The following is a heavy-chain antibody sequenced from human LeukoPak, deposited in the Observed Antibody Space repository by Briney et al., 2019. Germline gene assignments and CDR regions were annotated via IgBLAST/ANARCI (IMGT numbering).Heavy chain of an antibody. Sequence: PSGTLSLTCTVSGGSISSIISYWGWPRQPPGKGLEWIGSIYYSGSTYYNPSLKSRVTISVDTSRNQFSLKVTSVSAADTAVYYCAKNSGVVVTAMPYYFDYWGQGTLVTVSS. V-gene: IGHV4-39*07. J-gene: IGHJ4*02. D-gene: IGHD2-21*02. CDR1: GGSISSIISY. CDR2: IYYSGST. CDR3: AKNSGVVVTAMPYYFDY.